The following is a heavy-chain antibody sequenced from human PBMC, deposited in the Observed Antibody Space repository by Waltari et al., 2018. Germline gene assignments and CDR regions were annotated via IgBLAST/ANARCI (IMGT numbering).Heavy chain of an antibody. V-gene: IGHV1-3*01. CDR1: GYTFTKYS. CDR3: AKTQYDCWSAYFDY. CDR2: THGGNGNT. Sequence: QVYLVQSGAEVKKPGASVKVSCKASGYTFTKYSMHWVRQAPGKGLEWMGWTHGGNGNTKYSKKFQDRLTISKDTSAATVYMELSILTSEDTAVYYCAKTQYDCWSAYFDYWGQGTLVTVSS. J-gene: IGHJ4*02. D-gene: IGHD3-3*01.